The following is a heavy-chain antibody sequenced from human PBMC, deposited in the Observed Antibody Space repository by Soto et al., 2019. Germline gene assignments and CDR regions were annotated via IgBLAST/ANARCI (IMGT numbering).Heavy chain of an antibody. CDR1: GFTFSSYA. D-gene: IGHD3-10*01. V-gene: IGHV3-23*01. J-gene: IGHJ4*02. CDR3: AKAIPGPNCFDY. Sequence: GSLRLSCAASGFTFSSYAMSWVRQAPGKGLEWVPAISGSGGSTYYADSVKGRFTISRDNSKNTLYLQMNSLRAEDTAVYYCAKAIPGPNCFDYWGQGTLVTVSS. CDR2: ISGSGGST.